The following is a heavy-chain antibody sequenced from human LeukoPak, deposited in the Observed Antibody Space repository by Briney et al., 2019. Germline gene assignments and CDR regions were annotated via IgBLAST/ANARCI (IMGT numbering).Heavy chain of an antibody. J-gene: IGHJ5*02. CDR2: IYNSGST. Sequence: SETLSLTCTVSGGSISSDYWSWIRQSPGKGLEWIGLIYNSGSTSYDPSLKSRVTMSADTSKNQLSVKLRPVTAAHRAVYYCTRHNYGVFELGGQGTLVTVSS. CDR1: GGSISSDY. D-gene: IGHD4-17*01. V-gene: IGHV4-59*08. CDR3: TRHNYGVFEL.